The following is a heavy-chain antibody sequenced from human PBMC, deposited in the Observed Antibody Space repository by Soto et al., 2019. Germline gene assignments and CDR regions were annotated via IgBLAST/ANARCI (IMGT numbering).Heavy chain of an antibody. Sequence: PSEPLSLTCGVEGGSFSGYYWNWIRQHPGKGLEWIGEINHSGSTNYNPSLKSRVTISVDTSKNQFSLKLSSVTAADTAVYYCARRWGRTFDYWGQGTLVTVSS. CDR1: GGSFSGYY. V-gene: IGHV4-34*01. D-gene: IGHD7-27*01. CDR3: ARRWGRTFDY. CDR2: INHSGST. J-gene: IGHJ4*02.